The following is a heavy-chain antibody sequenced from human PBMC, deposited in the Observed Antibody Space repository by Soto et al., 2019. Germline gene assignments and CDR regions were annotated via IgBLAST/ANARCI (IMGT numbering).Heavy chain of an antibody. CDR1: GASVANDNW. D-gene: IGHD3-10*01. J-gene: IGHJ6*02. Sequence: QVQLQESGPGLVKPSGTLSLTCVVSGASVANDNWWRWVRQPLGKGLEWIGEGHHSVGNNTSPSLKSRVSTSVDKSKNPFAVNLASVSAADSAVYYCTRNYYYSMDVWGQGTTVTVSS. V-gene: IGHV4-4*02. CDR3: TRNYYYSMDV. CDR2: GHHSVGN.